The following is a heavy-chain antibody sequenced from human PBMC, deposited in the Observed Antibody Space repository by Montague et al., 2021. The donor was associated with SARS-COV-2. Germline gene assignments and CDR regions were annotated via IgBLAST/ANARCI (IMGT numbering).Heavy chain of an antibody. V-gene: IGHV4-34*01. CDR1: DVPTSAYF. Sequence: SETLSLTCAVPDVPTSAYFWSWIRQSPGKGLEWIGDTTHSGSTNYSPSLTSRVTISLGSSRNHLSLELRSVTAADTAVYYCARDQQMAPRGLGVDAWGQGTPVIVTS. CDR3: ARDQQMAPRGLGVDA. J-gene: IGHJ6*02. D-gene: IGHD5-24*01. CDR2: TTHSGST.